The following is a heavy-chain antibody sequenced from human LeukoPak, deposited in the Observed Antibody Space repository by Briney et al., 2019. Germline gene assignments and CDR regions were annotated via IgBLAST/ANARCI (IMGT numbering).Heavy chain of an antibody. CDR2: ISYDGSTK. Sequence: GGSLRLSCAASGFTFSSNGMHWVRQAPGKGLEWVAFISYDGSTKYYADSVRGRFTISRDNSKNTLYLQMNSLIAEDTTVYYCAKDLSTKWSLDYWGQGTLVTVSS. J-gene: IGHJ4*02. CDR1: GFTFSSNG. V-gene: IGHV3-30*18. CDR3: AKDLSTKWSLDY. D-gene: IGHD2-2*01.